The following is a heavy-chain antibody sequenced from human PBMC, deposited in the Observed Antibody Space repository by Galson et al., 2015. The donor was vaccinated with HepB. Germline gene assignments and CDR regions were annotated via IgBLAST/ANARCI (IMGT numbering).Heavy chain of an antibody. J-gene: IGHJ6*02. CDR3: ARDDGGYSSSWYYYYYGMDV. CDR2: IKQDGSEK. CDR1: GFTFSSYW. V-gene: IGHV3-7*03. D-gene: IGHD6-13*01. Sequence: SLRLSCAASGFTFSSYWMSWVRQAPGKGLEWVANIKQDGSEKYYVDSVKGRFTISRDNAKNSLYLQMNSLRAEDTAVYYCARDDGGYSSSWYYYYYGMDVWGQGTTVTVSS.